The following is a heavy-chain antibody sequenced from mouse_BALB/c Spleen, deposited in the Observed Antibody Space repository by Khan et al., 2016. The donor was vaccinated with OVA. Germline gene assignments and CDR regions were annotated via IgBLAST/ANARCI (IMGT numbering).Heavy chain of an antibody. D-gene: IGHD4-1*01. J-gene: IGHJ4*01. V-gene: IGHV3-2*02. CDR3: SSELGRYYAMDY. Sequence: EVQLQESGPGLVKPSQSLSLTCTVTGYSITRDYAWNWIRQFPGNNLEWMGYISNSGSTTYNPSLKSRISITRDTSKNRFFLQLNSVTTEDTATXYCSSELGRYYAMDYWGQGTSVTVSS. CDR2: ISNSGST. CDR1: GYSITRDYA.